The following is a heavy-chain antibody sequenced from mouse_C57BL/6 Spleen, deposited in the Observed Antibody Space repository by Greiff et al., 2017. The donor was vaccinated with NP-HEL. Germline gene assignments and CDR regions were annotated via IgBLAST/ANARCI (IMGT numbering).Heavy chain of an antibody. CDR1: GYTFTSYD. CDR2: IYPRDGST. CDR3: ARRGGYSLSFDV. V-gene: IGHV1-85*01. D-gene: IGHD2-3*01. J-gene: IGHJ1*03. Sequence: VQLQQSGPELVKPGASVKLSCKASGYTFTSYDINWVKQRPGQGLEWIGWIYPRDGSTTYNEKFKGKATLTVDTSSSTAYMELHSLTSEDSAVYFCARRGGYSLSFDVWGTGTTVTVSS.